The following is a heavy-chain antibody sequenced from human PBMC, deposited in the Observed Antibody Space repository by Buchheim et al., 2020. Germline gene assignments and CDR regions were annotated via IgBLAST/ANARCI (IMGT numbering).Heavy chain of an antibody. CDR2: ISYDGSNK. CDR3: ARAWAYSGSYYGLFDY. Sequence: QVQLVESGGGVVQPGRSLRLSCAASGFTFSSYAMHWVRQAPGKGLEWVAVISYDGSNKYYADSVKGRFTISRDNSKNTLYLQMNSLRAEDTAVYYCARAWAYSGSYYGLFDYWGQGTL. CDR1: GFTFSSYA. V-gene: IGHV3-30*04. D-gene: IGHD1-26*01. J-gene: IGHJ4*02.